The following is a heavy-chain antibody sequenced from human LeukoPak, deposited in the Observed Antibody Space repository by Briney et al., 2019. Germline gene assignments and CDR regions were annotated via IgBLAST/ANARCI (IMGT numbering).Heavy chain of an antibody. CDR3: ARDPDPDYYGSAPGLLYYMDV. V-gene: IGHV3-21*01. CDR2: ISSSSSYI. J-gene: IGHJ6*03. Sequence: PGGSLRLSCAASGFTFSSYSMNWVRQAPGKGLEWVSSISSSSSYIYYADSVKGRFTISRDNAKNSLYLQMNSLRAEDTAVYYCARDPDPDYYGSAPGLLYYMDVWGKGTTVTVSS. CDR1: GFTFSSYS. D-gene: IGHD3-10*01.